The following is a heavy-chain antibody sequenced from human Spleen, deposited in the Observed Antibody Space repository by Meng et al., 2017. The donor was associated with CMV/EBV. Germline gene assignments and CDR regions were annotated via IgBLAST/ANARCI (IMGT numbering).Heavy chain of an antibody. CDR2: SYPGDSHV. V-gene: IGHV5-51*01. D-gene: IGHD1-26*01. J-gene: IGHJ3*01. Sequence: GESLKISCKGSGYNFITYWIAWVRYMPGKGLEWMGISYPGDSHVMYSPSFQGQVTISADRSISTAYLQWNSLKASDTAIYYCARPSTVGVTAASFDVWGQGTMVTVSS. CDR3: ARPSTVGVTAASFDV. CDR1: GYNFITYW.